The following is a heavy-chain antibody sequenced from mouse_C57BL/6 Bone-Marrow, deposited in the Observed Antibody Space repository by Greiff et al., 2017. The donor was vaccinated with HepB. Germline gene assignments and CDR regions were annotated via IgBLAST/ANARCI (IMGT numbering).Heavy chain of an antibody. CDR2: IYPGNSDT. D-gene: IGHD2-3*01. J-gene: IGHJ3*01. CDR3: TGDGYYSGWFAY. CDR1: GYTFTSYW. Sequence: VQLQQSGTVLARPGASVKMSCKTSGYTFTSYWMHWVKQRPGQGLEWIGAIYPGNSDTSYNQKFKGKAKLTAVTSASTAYMELSSLTNEDSAVYYCTGDGYYSGWFAYWGQGTLVTVSA. V-gene: IGHV1-5*01.